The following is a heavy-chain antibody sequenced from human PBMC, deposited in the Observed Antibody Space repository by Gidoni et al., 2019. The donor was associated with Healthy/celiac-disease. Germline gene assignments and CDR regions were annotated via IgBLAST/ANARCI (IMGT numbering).Heavy chain of an antibody. CDR1: GFSLSTSGMC. CDR3: ARISRYYYDSSGYYSGAFDI. J-gene: IGHJ3*02. V-gene: IGHV2-70*01. Sequence: QVTLRESGPALVKPTRTLTLTCTFSGFSLSTSGMCVSWIRQPPGKALEWLALIDWDDDKYYSTSLKTRLTISKDTSKNQVVLTMTNMDPVDTATYYCARISRYYYDSSGYYSGAFDIWGQGTMVTVSS. D-gene: IGHD3-22*01. CDR2: IDWDDDK.